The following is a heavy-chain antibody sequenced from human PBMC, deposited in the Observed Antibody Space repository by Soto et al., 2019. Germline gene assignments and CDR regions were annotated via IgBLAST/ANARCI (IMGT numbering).Heavy chain of an antibody. D-gene: IGHD6-6*01. J-gene: IGHJ4*02. CDR2: ISAHNGNT. CDR1: GYTFTSYG. CDR3: ARGRDGDY. V-gene: IGHV1-18*01. Sequence: QVHLVQSGAEVKKPGASVKVSCKASGYTFTSYGITWVRQAPGQGLEWTGWISAHNGNTDYAQKLQGRVIVTRDTSTGTAYMGLRLGISDDTAVYYCARGRDGDYWGQGALVSVSS.